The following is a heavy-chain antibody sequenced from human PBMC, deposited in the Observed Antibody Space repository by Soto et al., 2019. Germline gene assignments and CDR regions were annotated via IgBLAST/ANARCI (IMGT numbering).Heavy chain of an antibody. J-gene: IGHJ6*02. CDR3: ARTVNEGFWSGYYTVYYGMDG. Sequence: PGESLKISCKGSGYSFTSYWIGWVRQMPGKGLEWMGIIYPGDSDTRYSPSFQGQVTISADKSISTAYLQWSSLKASDTAMYYCARTVNEGFWSGYYTVYYGMDGWGQGTTVTVSS. D-gene: IGHD3-3*01. CDR1: GYSFTSYW. V-gene: IGHV5-51*01. CDR2: IYPGDSDT.